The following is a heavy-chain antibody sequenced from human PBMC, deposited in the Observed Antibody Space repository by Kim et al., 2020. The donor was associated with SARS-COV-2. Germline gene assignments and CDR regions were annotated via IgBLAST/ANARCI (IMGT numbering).Heavy chain of an antibody. V-gene: IGHV3-30*18. CDR3: SKARGLTGTDSFDY. D-gene: IGHD4-17*01. CDR2: VSYDGSNK. CDR1: GFTFSSYG. Sequence: WGSLRLSCAASGFTFSSYGMHWVRQAQGRGLQWVAVVSYDGSNKYYADSVRCRFTISRDNSKNTLYLQMSSLRAEDTAVYYCSKARGLTGTDSFDYWGQGTLVTVSS. J-gene: IGHJ4*02.